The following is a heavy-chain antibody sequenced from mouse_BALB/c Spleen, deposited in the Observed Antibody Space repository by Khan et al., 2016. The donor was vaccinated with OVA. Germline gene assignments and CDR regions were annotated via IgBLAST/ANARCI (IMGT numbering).Heavy chain of an antibody. CDR3: ARTYYSYDRYFDV. CDR1: GYTFTSYG. Sequence: QIQLVQSGPELKKPGETVKISCKASGYTFTSYGMNWVKQAPGKGLKWMGWINTYTGEPTYADDFKGRFAFSLETSASTAYLQISNLKNEDMATFFCARTYYSYDRYFDVWGAGTTVTVSS. J-gene: IGHJ1*01. V-gene: IGHV9-1*02. CDR2: INTYTGEP. D-gene: IGHD2-14*01.